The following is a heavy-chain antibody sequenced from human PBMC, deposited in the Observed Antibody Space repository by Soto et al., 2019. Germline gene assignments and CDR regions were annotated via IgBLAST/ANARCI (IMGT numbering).Heavy chain of an antibody. CDR3: ARGGGGSFDN. D-gene: IGHD3-10*01. CDR2: TRNKGNGYTT. CDR1: GLTLSDHY. V-gene: IGHV3-72*01. Sequence: EVQLVESGGGLVQPGGSLRPSCAASGLTLSDHYMDWVRQAPGKGLEWVGRTRNKGNGYTTEYAASVKGRFTISRDESENSVYLQINSLKTEDTAMYYCARGGGGSFDNWGQGTLVTVSS. J-gene: IGHJ4*02.